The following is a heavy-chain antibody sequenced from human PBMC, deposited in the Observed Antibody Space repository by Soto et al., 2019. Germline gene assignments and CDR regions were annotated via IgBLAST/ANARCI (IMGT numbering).Heavy chain of an antibody. CDR3: ARDISVRGGNFDY. J-gene: IGHJ4*02. D-gene: IGHD3-10*01. Sequence: EVQLVESGGGLVKPGGSLRLSCAASGFTFSSYSMKWVLQAPGKGLGWVSSIRSSSSYIYYADSVKGRFTISRNNAKNSLYLQRTILGAEATAVYYCARDISVRGGNFDYGGQGTLVTVSS. CDR1: GFTFSSYS. V-gene: IGHV3-21*01. CDR2: IRSSSSYI.